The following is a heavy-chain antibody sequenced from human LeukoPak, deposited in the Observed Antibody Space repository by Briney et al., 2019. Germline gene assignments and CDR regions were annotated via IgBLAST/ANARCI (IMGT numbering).Heavy chain of an antibody. CDR1: GFTFSNYI. CDR3: AREGYNHAFDI. D-gene: IGHD5-24*01. J-gene: IGHJ3*02. V-gene: IGHV3-30*04. CDR2: ILEDGRYQ. Sequence: PGGSLRLSCAASGFTFSNYIMHWVRQAPGKGLDWVAVILEDGRYQSYADSVKGRFTISRDNSKGTVYLQMNSLGAEDTAVYYCAREGYNHAFDIWGQGTVVTVSS.